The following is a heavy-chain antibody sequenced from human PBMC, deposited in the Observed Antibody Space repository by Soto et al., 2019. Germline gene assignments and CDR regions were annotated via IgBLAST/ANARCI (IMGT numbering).Heavy chain of an antibody. J-gene: IGHJ4*02. CDR1: GYSMKRGYY. CDR3: AGTDSYTSGLDY. V-gene: IGHV4-38-2*01. CDR2: VYHSGGT. Sequence: SETLSLTCAVSGYSMKRGYYWGWIRQPPGKGLEYIGSVYHSGGTFYNPSLESRVTMSADTSKNLFSLILNSVTAADTAVYYCAGTDSYTSGLDYWGQGTLVTVSS. D-gene: IGHD6-19*01.